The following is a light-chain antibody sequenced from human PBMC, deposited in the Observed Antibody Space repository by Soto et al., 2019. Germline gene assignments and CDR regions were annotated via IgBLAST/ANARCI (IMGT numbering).Light chain of an antibody. CDR1: SSDVGGYNY. Sequence: QSALTQPASVSGSTGESITISCTGTSSDVGGYNYVSWYQQHPGKAPKLMIYDVSNRPSGVSNRFSGSKSGNTASLTISGLQAEDEADYYCSSYTSSSTLDVFRTGTKLTVL. CDR3: SSYTSSSTLDV. J-gene: IGLJ1*01. V-gene: IGLV2-14*01. CDR2: DVS.